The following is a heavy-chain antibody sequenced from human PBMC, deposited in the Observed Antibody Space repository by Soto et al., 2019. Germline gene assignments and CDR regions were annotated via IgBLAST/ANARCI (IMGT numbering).Heavy chain of an antibody. CDR1: GYTFTSYA. CDR2: INAGNGNT. CDR3: ARGSSYTNWGFTQN. J-gene: IGHJ4*02. Sequence: VSVKVSCKASGYTFTSYAMHWVRQAPGQRLEWMGWINAGNGNTKYSQKLQGRVTITRDTSASTAYMELSSLRSEDTAVYYCARGSSYTNWGFTQNWGQGTLVTVSS. D-gene: IGHD7-27*01. V-gene: IGHV1-3*01.